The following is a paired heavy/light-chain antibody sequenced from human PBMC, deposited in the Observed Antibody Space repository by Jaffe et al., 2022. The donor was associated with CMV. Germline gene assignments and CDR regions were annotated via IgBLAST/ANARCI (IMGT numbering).Light chain of an antibody. CDR2: TAS. CDR3: LQHNSYPFT. V-gene: IGKV1-17*01. J-gene: IGKJ3*01. Sequence: DVQMTQSPSSLSASVGDRVTISCRASHGITNDLGWYQQKPGEAPKLLIYTASTLQSGVPSRFSGSASGTEFTLTISSLQPEDFATYYCLQHNSYPFTFGPGTKVDLK. CDR1: HGITND.
Heavy chain of an antibody. V-gene: IGHV4-34*01. Sequence: QVQLQQWGTGLLKPSETLSLTCAVNGGPLSGFYWSWIRQSPGKRLEWIGEIFHGGYSYYNPSLKSRVTMSLDTSKSQFSLGLNSVTAADTAIYYCARGQRWGQRAPDYWGQGTLVTVSS. CDR3: ARGQRWGQRAPDY. D-gene: IGHD7-27*01. CDR2: IFHGGYS. CDR1: GGPLSGFY. J-gene: IGHJ4*02.